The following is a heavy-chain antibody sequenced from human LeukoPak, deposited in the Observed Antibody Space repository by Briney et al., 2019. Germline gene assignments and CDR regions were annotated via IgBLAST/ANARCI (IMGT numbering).Heavy chain of an antibody. CDR3: AVKEGIAVAGTIDY. V-gene: IGHV3-23*01. J-gene: IGHJ4*02. CDR1: GFTFSSYA. Sequence: GGSLRLSCAASGFTFSSYAMSWVRQAPGKGLEWVSAISGSGGSTYYADPVKGRFTISRDNSKNTLYLQMNSLRAEDTAVYYCAVKEGIAVAGTIDYWGQGTLVTVSS. D-gene: IGHD6-19*01. CDR2: ISGSGGST.